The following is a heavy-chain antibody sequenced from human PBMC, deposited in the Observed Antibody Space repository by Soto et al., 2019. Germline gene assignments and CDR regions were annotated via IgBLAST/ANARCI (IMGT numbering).Heavy chain of an antibody. D-gene: IGHD6-19*01. CDR3: ARDIVAVAGYYYYGMDV. V-gene: IGHV4-4*02. CDR2: IYHSGST. Sequence: QVQLQESGPGLVKPSGTLSLTCAVSGGSISSSNWWSWVRQPPGKGLEWIGEIYHSGSTNYNPSLKSRVTISVDESKNQFTLKLSSVTAADTAVYYCARDIVAVAGYYYYGMDVWGQGTTVTVSS. J-gene: IGHJ6*02. CDR1: GGSISSSNW.